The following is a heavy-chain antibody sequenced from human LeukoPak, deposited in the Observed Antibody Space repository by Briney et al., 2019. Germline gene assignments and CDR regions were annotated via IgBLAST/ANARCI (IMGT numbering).Heavy chain of an antibody. D-gene: IGHD3-10*01. J-gene: IGHJ2*01. Sequence: GGSLRLPCAASGFTFGSYAMYWVRQAPGKGLEWVSGISGSGGSTFYADSVKGRFTISRDTSKNTLYLQMDGLRVEDTALYYCARAFAGAPFDLWGRGTLVTVSS. CDR3: ARAFAGAPFDL. CDR1: GFTFGSYA. CDR2: ISGSGGST. V-gene: IGHV3-23*01.